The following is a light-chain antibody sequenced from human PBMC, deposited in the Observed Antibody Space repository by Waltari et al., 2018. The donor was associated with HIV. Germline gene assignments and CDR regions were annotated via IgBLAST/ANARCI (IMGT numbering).Light chain of an antibody. Sequence: QSALTQSASVSGSPGQSITISCTGTSSDVGGYNYVSWYQQHPGKAPKLVIYNVSNRPSGGSNRFSVSKSGNTASLTISGLQAEDEAEYYCSSYTSSNTVIFGGGTRVTVL. V-gene: IGLV2-14*01. CDR1: SSDVGGYNY. J-gene: IGLJ2*01. CDR3: SSYTSSNTVI. CDR2: NVS.